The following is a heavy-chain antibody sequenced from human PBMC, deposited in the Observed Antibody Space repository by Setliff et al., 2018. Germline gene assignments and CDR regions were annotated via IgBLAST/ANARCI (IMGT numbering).Heavy chain of an antibody. Sequence: ASVKVSCKASGYTFTSYGISWVRQAPGQGLEWMGIVNPSGGSTSYAQKFQGRVTITTDESTSTAYMELSSLRSEDTAVYYCARVNYYDSSGYSVDYWGQGTLFTVSS. CDR1: GYTFTSYG. J-gene: IGHJ4*02. CDR3: ARVNYYDSSGYSVDY. D-gene: IGHD3-22*01. CDR2: VNPSGGST. V-gene: IGHV1-46*01.